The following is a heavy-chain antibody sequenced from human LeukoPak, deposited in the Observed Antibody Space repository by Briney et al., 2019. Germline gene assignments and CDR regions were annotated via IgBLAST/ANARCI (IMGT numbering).Heavy chain of an antibody. D-gene: IGHD4-11*01. CDR1: GYTFTSYG. CDR3: ARDCANSSLPGLHFDP. CDR2: ISAYNGNT. J-gene: IGHJ5*02. V-gene: IGHV1-18*01. Sequence: GASVKVSCKASGYTFTSYGISWVRQAPGQGLEWMGWISAYNGNTNYAQKLQGRVTMTTDTSTSTAYMELRSLRSADTAVYYCARDCANSSLPGLHFDPWGQGTLVTVSS.